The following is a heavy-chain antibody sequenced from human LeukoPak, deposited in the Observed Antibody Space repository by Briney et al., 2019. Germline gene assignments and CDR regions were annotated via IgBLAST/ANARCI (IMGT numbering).Heavy chain of an antibody. CDR1: GYTLTELS. D-gene: IGHD1-7*01. V-gene: IGHV1-24*01. J-gene: IGHJ5*02. CDR3: ATRYNWNYGWFDP. Sequence: ASVKVSCKVSGYTLTELSIHWVRQAPGKGLEWTGGFDPEDGETIYAQKFQGRVTMTEDTSTDTAYMELSSLRSEDTAVYYCATRYNWNYGWFDPWGQGILVTVSS. CDR2: FDPEDGET.